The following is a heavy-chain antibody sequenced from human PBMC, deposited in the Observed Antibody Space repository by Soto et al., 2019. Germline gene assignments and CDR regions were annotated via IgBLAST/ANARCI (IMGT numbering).Heavy chain of an antibody. D-gene: IGHD3-10*01. V-gene: IGHV1-3*01. J-gene: IGHJ5*02. Sequence: ASVKVSCKASGYTFTSYAMHWVRKAPGQRLEWMGWINAGNGNTKYSQKFQGRVTITRDTSASTAYMELSSLRSEDTAVYYCARSLWFGELVWFDPWGQGTLVTVSS. CDR3: ARSLWFGELVWFDP. CDR1: GYTFTSYA. CDR2: INAGNGNT.